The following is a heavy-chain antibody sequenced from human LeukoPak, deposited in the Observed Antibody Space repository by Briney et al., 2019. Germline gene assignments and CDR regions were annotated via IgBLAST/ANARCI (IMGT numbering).Heavy chain of an antibody. Sequence: KPSETLSLTCTVSGGSISSSSYYWGWIRQPPGKGLEWIGSIYYSGSTYYNPSLKSRVTISVDTSKNQFSLKLSSVTAADTAVYYCARSPAIPITIFGVVTPNWFDPWGQGTLVTVSS. J-gene: IGHJ5*02. D-gene: IGHD3-3*01. CDR3: ARSPAIPITIFGVVTPNWFDP. CDR1: GGSISSSSYY. V-gene: IGHV4-39*01. CDR2: IYYSGST.